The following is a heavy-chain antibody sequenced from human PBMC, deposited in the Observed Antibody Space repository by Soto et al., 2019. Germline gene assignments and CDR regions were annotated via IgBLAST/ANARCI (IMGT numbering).Heavy chain of an antibody. CDR3: ARVTGANGWYGEFDY. Sequence: QVQLQESGPGLVKPSETLSLTCTVSGGSISSYYGSWIRQPPGKGLEWIGYIYSSGSTNYNPSLKSRVTISVDTSKNQFSLKLSSVTAADTAVYYCARVTGANGWYGEFDYWGQGTLVTVSS. CDR2: IYSSGST. J-gene: IGHJ4*02. V-gene: IGHV4-59*01. D-gene: IGHD6-19*01. CDR1: GGSISSYY.